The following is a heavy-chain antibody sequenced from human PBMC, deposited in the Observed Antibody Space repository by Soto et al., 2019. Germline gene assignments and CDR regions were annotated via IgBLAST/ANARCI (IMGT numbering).Heavy chain of an antibody. D-gene: IGHD6-6*01. V-gene: IGHV3-11*06. CDR1: GFTFSDYY. J-gene: IGHJ4*02. CDR3: ARDSSITPRPLDY. Sequence: AGGSLRLCCAASGFTFSDYYMSWIRQAPGEGLEWLSYISGSSSYAIYADSVEGRFTISRDNAKSSLYLEMNSLRAEDTAVYYCARDSSITPRPLDYWGQGTQVTVSS. CDR2: ISGSSSYA.